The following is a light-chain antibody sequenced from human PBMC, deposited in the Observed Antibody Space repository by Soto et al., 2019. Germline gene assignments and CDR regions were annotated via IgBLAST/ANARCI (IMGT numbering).Light chain of an antibody. CDR3: HQSYSRPRT. Sequence: DTRLTQSPSSLSDSVGDRVTITCRASQTVAKSLNWYQQKPGKAPELLIYATSHLQIGVPSRFSGSGSGTDFTLTINSLQPEDFATYHCHQSYSRPRTFGQGTKVDIK. CDR2: ATS. V-gene: IGKV1-39*01. J-gene: IGKJ1*01. CDR1: QTVAKS.